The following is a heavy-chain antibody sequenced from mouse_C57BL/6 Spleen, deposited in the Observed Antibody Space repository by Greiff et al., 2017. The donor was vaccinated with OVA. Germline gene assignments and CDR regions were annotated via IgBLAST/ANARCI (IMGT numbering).Heavy chain of an antibody. J-gene: IGHJ3*01. Sequence: VQLQQPGAELVKPGASVKLSCKASGYTFTSYWMHWVKQRPGQGLEWIGMIHPNSGSTNYNEKFKSKATLTVDKSSSTAYMQLSSLTSEDSAVYYCARNYGSSEFAYWGQGTLVTVSA. CDR1: GYTFTSYW. CDR2: IHPNSGST. D-gene: IGHD1-1*01. CDR3: ARNYGSSEFAY. V-gene: IGHV1-64*01.